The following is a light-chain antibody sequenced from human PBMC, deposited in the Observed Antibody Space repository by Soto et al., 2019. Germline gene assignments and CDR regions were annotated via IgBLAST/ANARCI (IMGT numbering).Light chain of an antibody. CDR1: SSDVGGYKY. CDR2: EIN. CDR3: CSYAGTYYV. J-gene: IGLJ1*01. Sequence: QSALSQPPSAAGSPGQSVTISCTGTSSDVGGYKYVSWYQQHPGKAPKIIIYEINIRSSGVPDRFWGSKSGNTASLTISGLQAEDKAEYYCCSYAGTYYVFGTGTKLTVL. V-gene: IGLV2-8*01.